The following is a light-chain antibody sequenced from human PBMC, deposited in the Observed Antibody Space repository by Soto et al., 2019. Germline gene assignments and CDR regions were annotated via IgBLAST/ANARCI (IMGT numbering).Light chain of an antibody. CDR3: QQYDIWPPYT. CDR2: DAS. Sequence: VMTLSPASLSAYHGERVTLSCRASQNVRSSLAWFQQRLGQAPRLLIYDASTRATGIPPRFSGGGSGTEFTVTISSLQSEDFAIYYCQQYDIWPPYTFGQGTKVDIK. V-gene: IGKV3-15*01. CDR1: QNVRSS. J-gene: IGKJ2*01.